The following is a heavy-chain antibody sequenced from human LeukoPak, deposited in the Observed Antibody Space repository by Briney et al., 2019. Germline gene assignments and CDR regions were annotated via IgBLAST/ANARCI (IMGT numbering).Heavy chain of an antibody. CDR1: GDSINNYY. CDR2: VYTSGST. V-gene: IGHV4-4*07. Sequence: SETLSLTCNVSGDSINNYYWSWIRQPAGKGLEWIGRVYTSGSTNYNPSLKSRVTMSVDTSKNQFSLNLTSVTAADTAVYYCAKSNGYGLVDIWGQGTMVTVSS. J-gene: IGHJ3*02. CDR3: AKSNGYGLVDI. D-gene: IGHD3-10*01.